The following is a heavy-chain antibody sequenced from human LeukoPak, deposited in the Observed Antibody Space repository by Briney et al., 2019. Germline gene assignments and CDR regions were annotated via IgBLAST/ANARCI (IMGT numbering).Heavy chain of an antibody. J-gene: IGHJ4*02. CDR2: ISSSGTTI. Sequence: HTGGSLRLSCAASGFTFSSYGMSWVRQAPGKGLERVSYISSSGTTIYYADSVKGRFTIYRDNAKNSLYLQMNSLRAEDTAVYYCARDRFSGSYPLDYWGQGTLVTVSS. CDR1: GFTFSSYG. CDR3: ARDRFSGSYPLDY. V-gene: IGHV3-48*04. D-gene: IGHD1-26*01.